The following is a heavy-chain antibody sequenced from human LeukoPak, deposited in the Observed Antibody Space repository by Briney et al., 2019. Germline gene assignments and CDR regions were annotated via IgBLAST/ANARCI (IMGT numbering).Heavy chain of an antibody. J-gene: IGHJ6*02. D-gene: IGHD2/OR15-2a*01. V-gene: IGHV3-43*02. Sequence: GGALRLSCAASGFTIGPYAMYWVRQGPGGGLEWVSVIKADGSGTFYADSVRGRFTTSRDNSKNSLYLQMNSLTSEDAALYYCATWAFYHNLDVWGQGTTVIVSS. CDR1: GFTIGPYA. CDR3: ATWAFYHNLDV. CDR2: IKADGSGT.